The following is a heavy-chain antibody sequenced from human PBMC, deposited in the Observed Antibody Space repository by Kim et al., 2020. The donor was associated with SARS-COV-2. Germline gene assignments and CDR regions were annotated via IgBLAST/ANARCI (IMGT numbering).Heavy chain of an antibody. CDR3: MKGGWGWIWDH. CDR1: GFTFTGYA. V-gene: IGHV3-23*01. Sequence: GGSLRLSCTTSGFTFTGYAMSWVRQAPGKGLELVSSIDGSDGTTYYVDSVKGRFTISRDNSKNTLYLQMNSLRADDTAVYYCMKGGWGWIWDHWGQGTRVTVSS. J-gene: IGHJ4*02. CDR2: IDGSDGTT. D-gene: IGHD2-2*03.